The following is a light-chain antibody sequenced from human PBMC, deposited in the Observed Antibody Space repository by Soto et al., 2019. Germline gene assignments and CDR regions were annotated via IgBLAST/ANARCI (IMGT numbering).Light chain of an antibody. V-gene: IGKV1-9*01. CDR3: QQVKSYPRT. Sequence: DIQLTQSPFFLSASVGDRVTITCRASHAITNNLAWYQQKPGKPPTLLIYQESTLQSGVPSRFSGSKSGSQFTLTIDSLQPEDFATYYCQQVKSYPRTFGGGTKVDIK. CDR1: HAITNN. J-gene: IGKJ4*01. CDR2: QES.